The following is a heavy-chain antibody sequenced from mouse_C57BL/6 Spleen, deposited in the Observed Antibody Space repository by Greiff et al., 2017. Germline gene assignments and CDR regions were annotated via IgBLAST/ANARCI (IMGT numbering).Heavy chain of an antibody. Sequence: EVQRLQSGPGLVKPSPSLSLTCSVTGYPVTSGYHRNWIRQFPGNKLEWMGYISYDGSNNYNPSLKNRISITRDTSKNQFFLKLNSVTTEDTATYYCARGPYDYEFAYWGQGTLVTVSA. D-gene: IGHD2-4*01. CDR2: ISYDGSN. CDR3: ARGPYDYEFAY. V-gene: IGHV3-6*01. CDR1: GYPVTSGYH. J-gene: IGHJ3*01.